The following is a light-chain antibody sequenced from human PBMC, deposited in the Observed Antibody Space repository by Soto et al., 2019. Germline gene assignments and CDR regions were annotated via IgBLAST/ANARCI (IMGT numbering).Light chain of an antibody. CDR3: GTWDSSLSGV. CDR2: ENN. V-gene: IGLV1-51*02. J-gene: IGLJ1*01. CDR1: SSNIGNNY. Sequence: QSVLTQPPSVSAAPGQKVTISCSGSSSNIGNNYVSWYQQLPGTAPKLLIYENNKRPSGIPDRFSGSKSGTSATLGITGLQTGDEADYYCGTWDSSLSGVFGTGTKLTV.